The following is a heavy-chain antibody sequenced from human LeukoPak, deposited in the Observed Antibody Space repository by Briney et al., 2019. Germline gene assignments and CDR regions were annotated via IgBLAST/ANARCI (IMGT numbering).Heavy chain of an antibody. CDR1: GFTFSDHY. CDR2: ISGSGSDI. J-gene: IGHJ4*02. CDR3: ARQSGRSGSDY. V-gene: IGHV3-11*01. Sequence: GGSLRLSCAASGFTFSDHYMTWIRQAPGKGPEWLSYISGSGSDIDYAGSVKGRFTSSRDNAKNSLYLQMNILRAEDTAVYYCARQSGRSGSDYWGQGTLVTVSS. D-gene: IGHD6-19*01.